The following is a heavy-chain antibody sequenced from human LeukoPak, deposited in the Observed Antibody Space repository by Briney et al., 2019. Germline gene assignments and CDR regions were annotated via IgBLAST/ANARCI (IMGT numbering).Heavy chain of an antibody. V-gene: IGHV4-34*01. CDR3: ARSWNYYFDY. D-gene: IGHD1-7*01. Sequence: SETLSLTCAVYGGSFSGYYWSWIRQPPGKGLEWIGEINHGGSTNYNPSLKSRVTISVDTSKNQFSLKLSSVTAADTAVYYCARSWNYYFDYWGQGTLVTVSS. CDR2: INHGGST. J-gene: IGHJ4*02. CDR1: GGSFSGYY.